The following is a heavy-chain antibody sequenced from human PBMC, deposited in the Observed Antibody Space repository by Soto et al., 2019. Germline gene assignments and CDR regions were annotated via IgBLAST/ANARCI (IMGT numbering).Heavy chain of an antibody. CDR1: GFTFSSYA. J-gene: IGHJ4*02. V-gene: IGHV3-23*01. Sequence: PGGSLRLSCAASGFTFSSYAMSWVRQAPGKGLEWVSSISGSAGSTYYADSVKGRFTISRDNSKNTVYLQVNSLRAEDTALYYCAKDRYYYGSGSSPDYWGQGTLVTVS. D-gene: IGHD3-10*01. CDR3: AKDRYYYGSGSSPDY. CDR2: ISGSAGST.